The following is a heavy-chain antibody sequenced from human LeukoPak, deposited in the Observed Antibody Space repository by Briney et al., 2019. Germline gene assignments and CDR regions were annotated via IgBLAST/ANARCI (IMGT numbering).Heavy chain of an antibody. J-gene: IGHJ4*02. CDR1: GFTFSDYW. Sequence: GGSLRLSCAASGFTFSDYWMHWVRQAPGKGLVWVSRITSDGTSTSHADSVKGRFTISRDDARNTLILQMNSLRAEDTAVYYCARGVPTTLQYWGQGTLVTVSS. D-gene: IGHD1-14*01. CDR3: ARGVPTTLQY. V-gene: IGHV3-74*01. CDR2: ITSDGTST.